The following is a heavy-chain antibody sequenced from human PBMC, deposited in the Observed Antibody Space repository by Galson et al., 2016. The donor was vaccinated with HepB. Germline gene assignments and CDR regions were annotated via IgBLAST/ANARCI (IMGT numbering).Heavy chain of an antibody. J-gene: IGHJ3*02. V-gene: IGHV4-4*02. D-gene: IGHD3-22*01. CDR1: GGSISSNNW. Sequence: ETLSLTCAVSGGSISSNNWWTWVRQPPGKGLEWIGEIYHSGSTNYNPSLKSRVTISVDKSKNQFSLKLSSVTAADTAVYYGARVCHYYDSSGDYGYDAFDIWGQGTMVTVSS. CDR3: ARVCHYYDSSGDYGYDAFDI. CDR2: IYHSGST.